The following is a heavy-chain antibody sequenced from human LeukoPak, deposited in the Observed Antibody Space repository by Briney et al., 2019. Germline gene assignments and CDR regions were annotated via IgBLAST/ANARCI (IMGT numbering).Heavy chain of an antibody. J-gene: IGHJ4*02. V-gene: IGHV3-43*02. CDR2: ISGDGGTT. D-gene: IGHD2-15*01. CDR1: GFNFDDYA. CDR3: AKVSSTTWYSEACDS. Sequence: GGSLRLSCAASGFNFDDYAMHWVRQPPGKGLEWVSLISGDGGTTYYADSVKGRFTISRDNYKNSLYVQMNSLRTEDTAYYYCAKVSSTTWYSEACDSWGQGTLVTVSS.